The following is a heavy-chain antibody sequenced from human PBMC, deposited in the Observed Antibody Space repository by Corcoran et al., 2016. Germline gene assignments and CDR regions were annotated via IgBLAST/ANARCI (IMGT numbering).Heavy chain of an antibody. CDR1: GFTFSSYG. CDR2: ISYDGSNK. Sequence: QVQLVESGGGVVQPGRSLRLSCAASGFTFSSYGMHWVRQAPGKGLEWVAVISYDGSNKYYVDSVKGRFTISRDNSKNTLYLQMNSLRAEDTAVYYCAKDHIVVVPAATRPPPGWFDPWGQGTLVTVSS. J-gene: IGHJ5*02. V-gene: IGHV3-30*18. CDR3: AKDHIVVVPAATRPPPGWFDP. D-gene: IGHD2-2*01.